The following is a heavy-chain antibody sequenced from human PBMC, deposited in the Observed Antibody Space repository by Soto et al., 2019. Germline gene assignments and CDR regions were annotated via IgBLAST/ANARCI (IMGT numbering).Heavy chain of an antibody. CDR3: AIYGFVVLIPAAIGDGGMDV. D-gene: IGHD2-2*02. J-gene: IGHJ6*02. CDR1: GGTFSSYA. Sequence: QVQLVQSGAEVKKPGSSVKFSCKASGGTFSSYAISWVRQSPGQGIEWMGGIIPIFGTANYAQKFQGRVTITADEPTSTAYRERSSLRSEDMAEYYCAIYGFVVLIPAAIGDGGMDVWSQGTTVTLSS. V-gene: IGHV1-69*01. CDR2: IIPIFGTA.